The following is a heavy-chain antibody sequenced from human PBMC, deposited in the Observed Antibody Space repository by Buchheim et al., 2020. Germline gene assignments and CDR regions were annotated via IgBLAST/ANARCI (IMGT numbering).Heavy chain of an antibody. Sequence: EVQLLESGGALIQPGGSLRISCAASGFTFSSYVMTWVRQAPGKGLEWVSTINDNAGGTYYADSVKGRFTISRDNSENNLYLHMNSLRAEDTAVYYCAKGAASNPYYYYYMDVWGKGTT. V-gene: IGHV3-23*01. CDR2: INDNAGGT. CDR1: GFTFSSYV. D-gene: IGHD2/OR15-2a*01. CDR3: AKGAASNPYYYYYMDV. J-gene: IGHJ6*03.